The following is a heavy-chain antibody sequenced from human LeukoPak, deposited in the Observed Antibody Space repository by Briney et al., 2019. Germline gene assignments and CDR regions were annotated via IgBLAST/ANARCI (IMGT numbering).Heavy chain of an antibody. V-gene: IGHV4-61*01. D-gene: IGHD5-12*01. J-gene: IGHJ4*02. CDR3: ARLTYDERGSDLFDY. Sequence: SETLSLTCTVSGASVSTSPYYWSWIRQPPGKGLEYIGYISYRGSTDYNPSLNSRVIISVDTSENQFSLRLNYVTAADTAVYYCARLTYDERGSDLFDYWGQGTLVTVSS. CDR2: ISYRGST. CDR1: GASVSTSPYY.